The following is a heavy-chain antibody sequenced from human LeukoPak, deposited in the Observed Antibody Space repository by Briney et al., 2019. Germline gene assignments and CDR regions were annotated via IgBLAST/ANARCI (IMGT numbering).Heavy chain of an antibody. CDR3: ARGGDTADY. J-gene: IGHJ4*02. D-gene: IGHD5-18*01. CDR1: GGSFSGYY. CDR2: INHSGST. V-gene: IGHV4-34*01. Sequence: NASETLSLTCAVYGGSFSGYYWSWIRQPPVKGLEWIGEINHSGSTNYNPSLKSRVTISVDTSKNQFSLKLSSVTAADTAVYYCARGGDTADYWGQGTLVTVSS.